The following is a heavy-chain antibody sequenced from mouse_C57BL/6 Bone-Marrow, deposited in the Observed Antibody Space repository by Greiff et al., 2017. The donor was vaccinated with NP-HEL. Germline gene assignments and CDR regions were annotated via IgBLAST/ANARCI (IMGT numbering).Heavy chain of an antibody. V-gene: IGHV1-50*01. D-gene: IGHD2-4*01. J-gene: IGHJ1*03. CDR2: IDPSDIYT. CDR1: GYTFTSYW. CDR3: ARYDYDGDFDV. Sequence: VQLQQPGAELVKPGASVKLSCKASGYTFTSYWMQWVKQRPGQGLEWIGEIDPSDIYTNYNQKFKGKATLTVDTSSSTAYMQLSSLTSEDSAVYYCARYDYDGDFDVWGTGTTVTVSS.